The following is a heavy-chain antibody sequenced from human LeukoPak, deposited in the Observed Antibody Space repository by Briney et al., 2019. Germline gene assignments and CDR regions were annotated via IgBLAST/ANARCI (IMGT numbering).Heavy chain of an antibody. Sequence: GGSLRLSCAASGFTFSSYAMGWVRQAPGKGLEWVSAISGSGGNTYYADSVKGRFTISRDNSKNTLYLQMNSLKTEDTAVYYCTTRGQIGYCSSTSCYKDYWGQGTLVTVSS. CDR1: GFTFSSYA. V-gene: IGHV3-23*01. CDR2: ISGSGGNT. D-gene: IGHD2-2*02. J-gene: IGHJ4*02. CDR3: TTRGQIGYCSSTSCYKDY.